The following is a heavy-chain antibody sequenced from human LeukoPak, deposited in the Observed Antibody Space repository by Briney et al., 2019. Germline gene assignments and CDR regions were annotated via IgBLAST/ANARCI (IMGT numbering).Heavy chain of an antibody. CDR1: GYTFNSYG. D-gene: IGHD3-22*01. CDR2: ISAYNGNT. CDR3: ARDYLGDSSGYYY. J-gene: IGHJ4*02. Sequence: APVKLSCKASGYTFNSYGISWVRQAPGQGLEWMGWISAYNGNTNYAQKLQGRVTMTTDTTTSTAYMELRSLRSDDTAVYYCARDYLGDSSGYYYWGQGTLVTVSS. V-gene: IGHV1-18*01.